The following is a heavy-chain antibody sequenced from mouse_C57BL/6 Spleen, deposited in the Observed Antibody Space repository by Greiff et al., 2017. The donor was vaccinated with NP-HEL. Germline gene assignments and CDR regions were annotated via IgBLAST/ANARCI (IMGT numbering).Heavy chain of an antibody. CDR1: GYTFTSYW. CDR2: IHPNSGIT. D-gene: IGHD2-4*01. Sequence: QVQLQQPGAELVKPGASVKLSCKASGYTFTSYWMHWVKQRPGQGLEWIGMIHPNSGITNYNEKFKSKATLTVDKSSSTAYMQLSSLTSEDSAVYYCARRDYDPYYYAMDYWGQGTSVTVSS. J-gene: IGHJ4*01. V-gene: IGHV1-64*01. CDR3: ARRDYDPYYYAMDY.